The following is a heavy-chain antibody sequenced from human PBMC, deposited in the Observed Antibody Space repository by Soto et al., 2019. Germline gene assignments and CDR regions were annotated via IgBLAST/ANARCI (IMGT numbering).Heavy chain of an antibody. V-gene: IGHV3-48*03. CDR2: ISGIDGSI. D-gene: IGHD2-15*01. J-gene: IGHJ4*02. CDR1: GFTFSYYE. Sequence: GGSLRLSCAASGFTFSYYEMNWVRQAPGKGLEWVSHISGIDGSIYYADSVKGRFTISTDNAKNSLYLQMNSLRAEGTAVYYCARSSGAYRPFDSWGQGTQVTVSS. CDR3: ARSSGAYRPFDS.